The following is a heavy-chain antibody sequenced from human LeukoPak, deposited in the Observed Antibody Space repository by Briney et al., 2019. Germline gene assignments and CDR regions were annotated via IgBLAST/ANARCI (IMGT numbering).Heavy chain of an antibody. CDR3: ARVISRIVVVITGESDAFDI. Sequence: ASVKVSCKASGYTLTSYDINWVRQAAGPGLEWLGGMNPNSGNTGYAQKFQGRFTMTWNTSISTAYMELSSLRSEDTAVYYCARVISRIVVVITGESDAFDIWGQGTMVTVSS. D-gene: IGHD3-22*01. CDR1: GYTLTSYD. CDR2: MNPNSGNT. V-gene: IGHV1-8*01. J-gene: IGHJ3*02.